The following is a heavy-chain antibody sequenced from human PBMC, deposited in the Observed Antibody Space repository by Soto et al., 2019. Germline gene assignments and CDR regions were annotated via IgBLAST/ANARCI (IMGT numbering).Heavy chain of an antibody. CDR2: IYYSGST. CDR3: AGYGDYPLFDY. J-gene: IGHJ4*02. Sequence: SETLSLTCTVSGGSISSGGYYWSWIRQHPGKGLEWIGYIYYSGSTYYNPSLKSRVTIPVDTSKNQFSLKLSSVTAADTAVYYCAGYGDYPLFDYWGQGTLVTVSS. CDR1: GGSISSGGYY. V-gene: IGHV4-31*03. D-gene: IGHD4-17*01.